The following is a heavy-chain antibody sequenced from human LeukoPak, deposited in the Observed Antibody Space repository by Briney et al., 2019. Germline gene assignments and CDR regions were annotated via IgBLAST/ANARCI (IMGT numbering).Heavy chain of an antibody. Sequence: GGSLRLPCAASGFSFSTFWMSWVRQAPERGLEWVANIKPDGSEQYYVDSVKGRFTISRDNAKNSMYLQISSLRAEDTAVYYCVRGGGLLPDYWGQGTPVTVSS. D-gene: IGHD2-15*01. CDR2: IKPDGSEQ. CDR3: VRGGGLLPDY. CDR1: GFSFSTFW. J-gene: IGHJ4*02. V-gene: IGHV3-7*01.